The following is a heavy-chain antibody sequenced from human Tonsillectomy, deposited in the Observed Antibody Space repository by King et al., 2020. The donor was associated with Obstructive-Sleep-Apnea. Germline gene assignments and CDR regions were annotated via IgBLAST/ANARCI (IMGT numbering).Heavy chain of an antibody. CDR1: GFTFSSYG. CDR3: AKDRSDSGSYPYYFDY. Sequence: VQLVESGGGVVQPGRSLRLSCAASGFTFSSYGIHWVRQAPGKGLEWVAVISYDGTKKYYAASVKGRVTISSDNSKNTLYLQMNSLRAEDTAVYYCAKDRSDSGSYPYYFDYWGQGTLVTVSS. V-gene: IGHV3-30*18. D-gene: IGHD1-26*01. J-gene: IGHJ4*02. CDR2: ISYDGTKK.